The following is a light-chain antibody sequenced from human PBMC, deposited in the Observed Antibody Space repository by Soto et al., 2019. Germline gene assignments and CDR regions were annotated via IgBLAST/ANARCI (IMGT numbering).Light chain of an antibody. J-gene: IGLJ1*01. V-gene: IGLV2-14*01. Sequence: QSALTQPASVSVSPGQSITISCTGTSSDVGGYNYVSWYQHHPGKAPKLVIYEDSNRPSGVSNRFSGSKSGNTASLTISGLQAEDEADYYCNSYTSSNTFVFGTGTKVTVL. CDR1: SSDVGGYNY. CDR3: NSYTSSNTFV. CDR2: EDS.